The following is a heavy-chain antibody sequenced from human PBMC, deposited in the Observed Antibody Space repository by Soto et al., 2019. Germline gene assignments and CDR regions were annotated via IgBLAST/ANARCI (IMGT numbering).Heavy chain of an antibody. Sequence: QVQLVQSGAEVKKPGASVKVSCKASGYTFTGYYMHWVRQAPGQGLEWMGWINPNSGGTNYAQKFQGRVTMTRDPSISTAYMELSRLSSDDTAVYYCAREGQLSGDSSGYRPMGIDYWGQGTLVTVSS. CDR1: GYTFTGYY. V-gene: IGHV1-2*02. CDR3: AREGQLSGDSSGYRPMGIDY. D-gene: IGHD3-22*01. CDR2: INPNSGGT. J-gene: IGHJ4*02.